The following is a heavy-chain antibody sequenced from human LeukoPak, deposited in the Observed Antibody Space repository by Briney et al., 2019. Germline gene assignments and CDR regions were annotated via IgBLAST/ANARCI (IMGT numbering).Heavy chain of an antibody. Sequence: ASVKVSCKVSGYTFTSYVLTWVRQAPGQGLEWMGWISTYNTNTYYAQGLQGRVSMTTDTSTSTVYMELRSLRSDDTAVSYCTRPHSSGSTYFDCWGQGTLVTVSS. J-gene: IGHJ4*02. V-gene: IGHV1-18*01. D-gene: IGHD2-21*01. CDR1: GYTFTSYV. CDR3: TRPHSSGSTYFDC. CDR2: ISTYNTNT.